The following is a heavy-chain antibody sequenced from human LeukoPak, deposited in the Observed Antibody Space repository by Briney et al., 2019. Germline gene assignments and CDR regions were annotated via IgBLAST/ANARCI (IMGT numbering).Heavy chain of an antibody. J-gene: IGHJ4*02. CDR1: GLTFSSYA. CDR2: ISGSGGRT. Sequence: GGSLRPSCAASGLTFSSYAMSWVRQAPGKGLEWVSGISGSGGRTYYADSVKGRCTIYRDNSKNTVYLQMNSLRAEDTAVYYCAVPAAFWGQGTLVTVSS. V-gene: IGHV3-23*01. D-gene: IGHD2-2*01. CDR3: AVPAAF.